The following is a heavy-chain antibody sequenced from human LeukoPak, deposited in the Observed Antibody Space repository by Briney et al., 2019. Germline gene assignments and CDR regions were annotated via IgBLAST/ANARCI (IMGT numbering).Heavy chain of an antibody. Sequence: PGGSLRLSCAASGFTFSSYAMSWVRQAPGKGLEWVSAISGSGGSTYYADTVKGRFTISRDNAKSSLYLQMNSLRDEDTAVYYCARDRDYAFDYWGQGTLVTVSS. CDR3: ARDRDYAFDY. V-gene: IGHV3-23*01. D-gene: IGHD4-17*01. J-gene: IGHJ4*02. CDR1: GFTFSSYA. CDR2: ISGSGGST.